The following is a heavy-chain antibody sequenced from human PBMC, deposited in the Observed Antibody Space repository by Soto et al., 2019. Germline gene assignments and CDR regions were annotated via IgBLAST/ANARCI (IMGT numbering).Heavy chain of an antibody. CDR2: IFYTGST. V-gene: IGHV4-59*11. D-gene: IGHD6-19*01. Sequence: SETLSLTCTVSGGSISGHDWIWIRQSPGKGLEWIGYIFYTGSTNYNPSLKSRVNLSVDTSQNQFSVGLSSGTAADTAVYYCARVGSSGWSPSDRGQGTLVTVSS. CDR3: ARVGSSGWSPSD. CDR1: GGSISGHD. J-gene: IGHJ4*02.